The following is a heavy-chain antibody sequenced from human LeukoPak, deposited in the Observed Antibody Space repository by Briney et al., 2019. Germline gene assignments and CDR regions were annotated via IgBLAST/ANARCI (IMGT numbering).Heavy chain of an antibody. V-gene: IGHV3-23*01. CDR3: AKEGIAAAGTLDY. D-gene: IGHD6-13*01. CDR1: GFTITTYW. J-gene: IGHJ4*02. Sequence: PGGSLRLSCAASGFTITTYWMTWVRQAPGKGLEWVSAISGSGGSTYYADSVKGRFTISRDNSKNTLYLQMNSLRAEDTAVYYCAKEGIAAAGTLDYWGQGTLVTVSS. CDR2: ISGSGGST.